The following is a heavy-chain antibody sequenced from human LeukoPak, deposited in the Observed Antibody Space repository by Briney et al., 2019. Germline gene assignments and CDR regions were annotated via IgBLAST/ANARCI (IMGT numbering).Heavy chain of an antibody. D-gene: IGHD3-10*01. CDR2: VKSRSAGETT. Sequence: PGGSLRLSCAASGFSISNDLMSWVRQAPGKGLEWVARVKSRSAGETTDYAAPVKGRFTISRDDSKNTLYLQMNSLKTEDTAVYYCTLIQGWGSGSYYRDFWGQGTLVTVSS. J-gene: IGHJ4*02. CDR1: GFSISNDL. CDR3: TLIQGWGSGSYYRDF. V-gene: IGHV3-15*01.